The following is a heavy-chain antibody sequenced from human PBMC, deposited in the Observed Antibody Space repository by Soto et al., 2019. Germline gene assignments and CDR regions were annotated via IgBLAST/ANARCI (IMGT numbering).Heavy chain of an antibody. J-gene: IGHJ5*02. V-gene: IGHV1-24*01. CDR3: ATDYYEYQGFDP. Sequence: ASVKLSFEVSGYTLTELSMHWLRQAPGKGLEWMGGFYPEDGETIYAQKFQGRVTMTEDTSTETAYMELSSLRSEDTAVYYCATDYYEYQGFDPWGQGTLVTVSS. CDR1: GYTLTELS. CDR2: FYPEDGET. D-gene: IGHD3-22*01.